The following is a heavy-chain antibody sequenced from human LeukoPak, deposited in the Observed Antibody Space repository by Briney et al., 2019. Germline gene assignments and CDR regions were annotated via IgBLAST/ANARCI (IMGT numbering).Heavy chain of an antibody. J-gene: IGHJ4*02. CDR1: GGSFSGYY. Sequence: PSETLSLTCAVYGGSFSGYYWSWIRQPPGKGLEWMGEINHSGSTTNNPSLKSRVTISVDTSKNQFSLKLSSVTAAETAVYYCARVGSDIGYEYYFDYWGQGTLVTVSS. D-gene: IGHD5-12*01. CDR2: INHSGST. V-gene: IGHV4-34*01. CDR3: ARVGSDIGYEYYFDY.